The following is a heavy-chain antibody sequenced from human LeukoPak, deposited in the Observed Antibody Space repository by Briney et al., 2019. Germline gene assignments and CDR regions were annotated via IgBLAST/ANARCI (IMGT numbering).Heavy chain of an antibody. CDR2: ISSSSSYI. D-gene: IGHD6-6*01. CDR1: GFTFSSYS. J-gene: IGHJ4*02. CDR3: ARAKYSSSSTVDY. Sequence: GGSLRLSCAASGFTFSSYSMNWVRQAPGKGLEWVSSISSSSSYIYYADSVKGRFTISRDNAKNPLYLQMNSLRAEDTAVYYCARAKYSSSSTVDYWGQGTLVTVSS. V-gene: IGHV3-21*01.